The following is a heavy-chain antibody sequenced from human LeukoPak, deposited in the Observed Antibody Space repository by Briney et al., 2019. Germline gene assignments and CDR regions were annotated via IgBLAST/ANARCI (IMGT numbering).Heavy chain of an antibody. J-gene: IGHJ6*03. CDR3: ATGIFTYYYYYMDV. CDR1: GYTLTELS. V-gene: IGHV1-24*01. CDR2: FDPEDGET. Sequence: GASVKVSCKVSGYTLTELSMHWVRQAPGKGLEWMGGFDPEDGETIYAQKFQGRVTMTEDTSTDTAYMELSSLRSEDTAVYYCATGIFTYYYYYMDVWGKGTTVTVSS.